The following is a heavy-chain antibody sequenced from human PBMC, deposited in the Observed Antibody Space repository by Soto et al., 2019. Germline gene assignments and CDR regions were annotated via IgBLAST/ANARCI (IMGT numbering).Heavy chain of an antibody. D-gene: IGHD5-18*01. CDR1: GGSISSYY. Sequence: QVQLQESGPGLVKPSETLSLTCTVSGGSISSYYWSWIRQPPGKGLEWIGYIYYSGSTNYNPSLQSRVTLSVDTSKHQFSLKLSSVPAAATAGYYCASALATAIRFAPWGQGTLVTVSS. CDR2: IYYSGST. J-gene: IGHJ5*02. CDR3: ASALATAIRFAP. V-gene: IGHV4-59*01.